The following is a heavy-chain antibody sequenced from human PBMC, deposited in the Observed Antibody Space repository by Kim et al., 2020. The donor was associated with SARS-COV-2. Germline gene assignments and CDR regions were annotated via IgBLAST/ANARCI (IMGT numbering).Heavy chain of an antibody. D-gene: IGHD6-19*01. CDR2: LSSDGINE. CDR3: VKTGYARAWYYAFEI. Sequence: GGSLRLSCAASGFSVSGYGIHWVRQAPGKGLEWVAFLSSDGINEYSADSVKGRFTISRDNSKNTVYLQMTSLRAEDTAIYYCVKTGYARAWYYAFEIWG. V-gene: IGHV3-30*18. CDR1: GFSVSGYG. J-gene: IGHJ3*02.